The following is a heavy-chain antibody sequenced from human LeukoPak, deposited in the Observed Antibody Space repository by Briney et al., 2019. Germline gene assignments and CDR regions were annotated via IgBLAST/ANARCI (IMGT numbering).Heavy chain of an antibody. CDR3: ARGLRYFDWPLNYMDV. Sequence: GGSLRLSCAVSGFTFSSYAMSWVRQAPGKGLEWVSTIRDSGGSTYYADSVKGRFTISRDNSKNTLYLQMNSLRAEDTAVYYCARGLRYFDWPLNYMDVWGKGTTVTVSS. D-gene: IGHD3-9*01. V-gene: IGHV3-23*01. CDR2: IRDSGGST. J-gene: IGHJ6*03. CDR1: GFTFSSYA.